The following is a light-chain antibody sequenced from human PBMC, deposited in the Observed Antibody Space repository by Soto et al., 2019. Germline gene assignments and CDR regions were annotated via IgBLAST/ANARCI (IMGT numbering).Light chain of an antibody. CDR2: AAS. CDR3: QQSYSTLAWT. V-gene: IGKV1-39*01. J-gene: IGKJ1*01. CDR1: QSISSY. Sequence: DIQMTQSPSSLSASVGDRVTITCRASQSISSYLNWYQQKPGKAPKLLIYAASSLQSGVPSRFSGSGSGTEFPLTISSLQPEDFANYYGQQSYSTLAWTFGQGTKVEIK.